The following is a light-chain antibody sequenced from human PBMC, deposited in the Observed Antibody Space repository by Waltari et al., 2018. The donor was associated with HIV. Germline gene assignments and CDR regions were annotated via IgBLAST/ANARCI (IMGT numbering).Light chain of an antibody. J-gene: IGKJ4*01. Sequence: DVVMTQSPLSLPVTLGQPASISCRSTQSLVYSDGNTYLNWFQQRPGHSPRRLIYKVSNRDSGVPDRFSGSGSGTDFTLKISRVEAEDVGVYYCMLGTHWPGTFGGGTKVEI. CDR1: QSLVYSDGNTY. V-gene: IGKV2-30*01. CDR2: KVS. CDR3: MLGTHWPGT.